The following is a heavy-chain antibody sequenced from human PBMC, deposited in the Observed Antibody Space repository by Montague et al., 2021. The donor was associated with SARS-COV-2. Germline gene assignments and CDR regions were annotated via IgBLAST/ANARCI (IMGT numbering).Heavy chain of an antibody. D-gene: IGHD2-15*01. V-gene: IGHV4-61*02. CDR1: GGSISSGSYY. Sequence: TLSLTCTVSGGSISSGSYYWSWIRQPAGKGLEWIGRIYTSGSTNYNPSLKSRVTISVDTSKNQFSLKLSSVTAADTAVYYCAGGAAATYYYGMDVWGQGDTVTVSS. CDR2: IYTSGST. CDR3: AGGAAATYYYGMDV. J-gene: IGHJ6*02.